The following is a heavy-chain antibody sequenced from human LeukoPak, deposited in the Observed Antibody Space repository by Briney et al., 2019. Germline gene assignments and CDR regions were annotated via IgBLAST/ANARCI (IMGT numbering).Heavy chain of an antibody. CDR3: AKEENYYDSSGSILGAFDI. V-gene: IGHV3-30*18. CDR2: ISYDGSNK. J-gene: IGHJ3*02. D-gene: IGHD3-22*01. CDR1: GFTFSSYG. Sequence: GGSLRLSCAASGFTFSSYGMHWVRQAPGKGLEWVAVISYDGSNKYYADSVKGRFTISRDNSKNTLYLQMNSLRAEDTAVYYCAKEENYYDSSGSILGAFDIWGQGTMVTVSS.